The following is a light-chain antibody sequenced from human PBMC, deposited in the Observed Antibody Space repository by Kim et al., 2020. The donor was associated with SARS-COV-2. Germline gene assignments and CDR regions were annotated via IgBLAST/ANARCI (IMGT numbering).Light chain of an antibody. CDR3: QQYGSSQWT. Sequence: EIVLTQSPGTLSLSPGERATLSCRASQSVSSSYLAWYQQKPGQAPRFLIYGASSRATGIPDRFSGSGSGTDFTLTISRLEPEDFAVYYCQQYGSSQWTFGQGTKVDIK. CDR1: QSVSSSY. J-gene: IGKJ1*01. V-gene: IGKV3-20*01. CDR2: GAS.